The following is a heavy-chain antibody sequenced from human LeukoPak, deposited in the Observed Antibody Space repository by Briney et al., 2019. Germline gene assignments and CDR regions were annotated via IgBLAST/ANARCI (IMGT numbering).Heavy chain of an antibody. CDR2: INPNSGGT. CDR3: ARARSEWELDY. CDR1: GYTFTSYG. V-gene: IGHV1-2*04. J-gene: IGHJ4*02. Sequence: GSSVKVSCKASGYTFTSYGISWVRQAPGQGLEWMGWINPNSGGTNYAQKFQGWVTMTRDTSISTAYMELSRLRSDDTAVYYCARARSEWELDYWGQGTLVTVSS. D-gene: IGHD1-26*01.